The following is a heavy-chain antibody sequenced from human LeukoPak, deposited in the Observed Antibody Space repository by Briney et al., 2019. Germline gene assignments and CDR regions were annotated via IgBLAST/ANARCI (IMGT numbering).Heavy chain of an antibody. CDR3: ARGLRLLRRFDY. CDR2: INHSGST. Sequence: SETLSLTCAVYGGSFSGYYWSWIRQPPGKGLEWIGEINHSGSTNYNPSLKSRVTISVDTSKNQFSLKLSSVTAADTAVYYCARGLRLLRRFDYWGQGTLVTVSS. CDR1: GGSFSGYY. J-gene: IGHJ4*02. D-gene: IGHD1-26*01. V-gene: IGHV4-34*01.